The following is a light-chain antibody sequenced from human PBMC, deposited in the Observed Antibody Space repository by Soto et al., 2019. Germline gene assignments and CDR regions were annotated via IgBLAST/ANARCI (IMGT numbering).Light chain of an antibody. CDR3: HQYNSYPWP. CDR2: KGS. J-gene: IGKJ1*01. CDR1: QSISDW. V-gene: IGKV1-5*03. Sequence: DIQMTQSPSTLSASVGDRVTITCRASQSISDWLAWYQQNPGKAPKVLIYKGSFLENGVPSRFSGSGSGTEFTLTIDSLQPDDFATYYCHQYNSYPWPFGQGTKVEIK.